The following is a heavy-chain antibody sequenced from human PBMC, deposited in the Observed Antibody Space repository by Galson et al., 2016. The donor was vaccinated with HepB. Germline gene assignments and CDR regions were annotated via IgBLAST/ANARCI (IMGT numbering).Heavy chain of an antibody. CDR3: AKRETTVTEWKIFAS. Sequence: SLRLSCAVSGFTFRSHAMRWVRQAPGKGLEWVSTISGSGGGTLYADSVKGRLTISRDNSKHTLYLQMISLRAEDTAMYYCAKRETTVTEWKIFASRGQGNLVIGSP. D-gene: IGHD4-11*01. J-gene: IGHJ4*02. CDR2: ISGSGGGT. CDR1: GFTFRSHA. V-gene: IGHV3-23*01.